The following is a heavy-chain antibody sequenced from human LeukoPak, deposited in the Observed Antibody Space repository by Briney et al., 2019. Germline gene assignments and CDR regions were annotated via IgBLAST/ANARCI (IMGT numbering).Heavy chain of an antibody. CDR3: ARWELTVGGFDI. CDR1: GGAMRSYY. D-gene: IGHD1-26*01. Sequence: SETLSLTCSVSGGAMRSYYWSWIRQPPGKGLEWIGYIYYSGSTYYNPSLKSRVTMSVDTSKNQFSLKLSSVTAADTAVYYCARWELTVGGFDIWGQGTMVTVSS. V-gene: IGHV4-59*12. J-gene: IGHJ3*02. CDR2: IYYSGST.